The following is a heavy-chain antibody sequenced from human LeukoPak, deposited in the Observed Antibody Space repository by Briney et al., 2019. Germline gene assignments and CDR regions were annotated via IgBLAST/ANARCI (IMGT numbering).Heavy chain of an antibody. J-gene: IGHJ6*04. Sequence: DPGGSLRLSCTASGFTFGDYVMSWVRQAPGKGLEWVSYISSSGSTIYYADSVKGRFTISRDNAKNSLYLQMNSLRAEDTAVYYCAELGITMIGGVWGKGTTVTISS. V-gene: IGHV3-48*03. CDR3: AELGITMIGGV. D-gene: IGHD3-10*02. CDR1: GFTFGDYV. CDR2: ISSSGSTI.